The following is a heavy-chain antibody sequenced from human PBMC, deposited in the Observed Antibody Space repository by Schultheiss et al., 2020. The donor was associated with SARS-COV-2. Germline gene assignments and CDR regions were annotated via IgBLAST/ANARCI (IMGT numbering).Heavy chain of an antibody. CDR1: GFTFSSYG. Sequence: GGSLRLSCAASGFTFSSYGMHWVRQAPGKGLEWVAVIWYDGSNKYYADSVKGRFTISRDNSKNTLYLQMNSLRAEDTAVYYCARDGGTISRKGFDPWGQGTLVTVSS. D-gene: IGHD3-3*01. J-gene: IGHJ5*02. CDR3: ARDGGTISRKGFDP. CDR2: IWYDGSNK. V-gene: IGHV3-33*01.